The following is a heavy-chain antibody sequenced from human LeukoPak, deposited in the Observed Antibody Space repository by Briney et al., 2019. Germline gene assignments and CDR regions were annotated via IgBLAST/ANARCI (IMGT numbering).Heavy chain of an antibody. CDR1: GGSFSGYY. CDR3: ARRPKGLLWFGELSPYGMDV. J-gene: IGHJ6*02. Sequence: SETLSLTCAVYGGSFSGYYWSWIRQPPWKGLEWIGEINHSGSTNYNPSLKSRVTISVDTSKNQFSLKLSSVTAADTAVYYCARRPKGLLWFGELSPYGMDVWGQGTTVTVSS. CDR2: INHSGST. D-gene: IGHD3-10*01. V-gene: IGHV4-34*01.